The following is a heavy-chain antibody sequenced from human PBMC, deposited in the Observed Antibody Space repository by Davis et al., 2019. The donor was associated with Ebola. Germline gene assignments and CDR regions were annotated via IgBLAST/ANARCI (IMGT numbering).Heavy chain of an antibody. CDR2: IIPIFGTA. D-gene: IGHD2-2*01. Sequence: SVKVSCKASGGTFSSYAISWVRQAPGQGLEWMGGIIPIFGTANYAQKFQGRVTITADKSTSTAYMELSSLRSEDTAVYYCARGGCSSTSCYHYYYGMDVWGQGTTVTVSS. V-gene: IGHV1-69*06. CDR1: GGTFSSYA. CDR3: ARGGCSSTSCYHYYYGMDV. J-gene: IGHJ6*02.